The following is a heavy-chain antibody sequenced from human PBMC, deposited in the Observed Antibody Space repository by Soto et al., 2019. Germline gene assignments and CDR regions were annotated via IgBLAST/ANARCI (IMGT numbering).Heavy chain of an antibody. J-gene: IGHJ6*02. V-gene: IGHV4-34*01. Sequence: SETLSLTCAVYGGSFSGYYWSWIRQPPGKGLEWIGEINHSGSTNYNPSLKSRVTISVDTSKNQFSLKLSSVTAADTAVYYCARGNKSRDYYVMDFWGQGTTVTVS. D-gene: IGHD2-2*01. CDR2: INHSGST. CDR1: GGSFSGYY. CDR3: ARGNKSRDYYVMDF.